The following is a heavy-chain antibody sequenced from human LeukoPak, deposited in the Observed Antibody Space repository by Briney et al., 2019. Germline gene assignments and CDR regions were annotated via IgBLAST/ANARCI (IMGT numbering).Heavy chain of an antibody. CDR1: EFTVSSNY. D-gene: IGHD3-10*01. CDR2: IYSGGTT. CDR3: ARCKTYGSGSYCYYGMDV. J-gene: IGHJ6*02. Sequence: SGVSLRLYCAASEFTVSSNYMTWLRQAPGMGLEGVSVIYSGGTTYYADSVKGQFTISRDNSKNTLYLQMNSLRAEDTAVYYCARCKTYGSGSYCYYGMDVWGQGTTVTVSS. V-gene: IGHV3-53*01.